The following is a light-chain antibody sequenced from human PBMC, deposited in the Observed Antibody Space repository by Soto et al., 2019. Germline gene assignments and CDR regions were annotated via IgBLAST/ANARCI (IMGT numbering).Light chain of an antibody. V-gene: IGKV1-5*01. J-gene: IGKJ4*01. CDR3: QQSYNTELT. Sequence: DIQMTQPPSTLSASVGDRVTITXXASQSISSWLAWYQQKPGKAPKLLIYDASSLESGVPSRFSGSGSGTDFTLTISSLQPEDFASYYCQQSYNTELTFGGGTKVDIK. CDR2: DAS. CDR1: QSISSW.